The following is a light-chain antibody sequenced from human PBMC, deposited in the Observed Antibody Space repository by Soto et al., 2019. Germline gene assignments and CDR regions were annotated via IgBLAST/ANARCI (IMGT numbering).Light chain of an antibody. Sequence: DIQMTQSPSTLSASVGDRVTITCRASQRISSWLAWYQQKPGKAPKLLIYKASSLESGDPSRFIGSGSGTEFTLTISSLQPDDFATYYCQLYNTYSYTFGQGTTLEIK. CDR1: QRISSW. CDR3: QLYNTYSYT. J-gene: IGKJ2*01. CDR2: KAS. V-gene: IGKV1-5*03.